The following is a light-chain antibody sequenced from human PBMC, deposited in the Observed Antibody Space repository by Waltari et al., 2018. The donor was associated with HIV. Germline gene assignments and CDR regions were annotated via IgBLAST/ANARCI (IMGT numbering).Light chain of an antibody. CDR2: EVS. J-gene: IGLJ3*02. CDR1: SSDVGSYNR. V-gene: IGLV2-18*02. CDR3: SSYTSSSTLV. Sequence: QSALTQPPSVSGSPGQSVTISCTGTSSDVGSYNRVSWYQQPPGTAPKLVIYEVSNRPVGVPARVSGSKSGNTASLTNSGLQAEDEADYYCSSYTSSSTLVFGGGTKLTVL.